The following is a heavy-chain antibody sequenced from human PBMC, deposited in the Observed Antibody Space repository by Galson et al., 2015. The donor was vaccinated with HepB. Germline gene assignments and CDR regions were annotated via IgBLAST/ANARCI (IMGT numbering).Heavy chain of an antibody. J-gene: IGHJ4*02. CDR1: GFTFSNYA. CDR3: ARGLGYCSSTSCYEAGY. D-gene: IGHD2-2*01. Sequence: SLRLSCAASGFTFSNYAMNRVRQAPGKGLEWVSYISSSGSTIFYADSVKGRFIISRDNAKNSLYLEMNSLRAEDTAVYYCARGLGYCSSTSCYEAGYWGQGTLVTVSS. V-gene: IGHV3-48*03. CDR2: ISSSGSTI.